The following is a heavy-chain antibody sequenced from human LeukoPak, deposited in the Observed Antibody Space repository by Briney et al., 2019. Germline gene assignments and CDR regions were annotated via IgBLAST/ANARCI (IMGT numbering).Heavy chain of an antibody. Sequence: GASVKVSFKVSGYTLTELSMHWVRQAPGKGLEWMVGFDPEDGETIYAQKFQGRVTMTEDTSTDTAYMELSSLRSEDTAVYYCATQQSLLEPRFDYWGQGTLVTVSS. CDR2: FDPEDGET. V-gene: IGHV1-24*01. CDR1: GYTLTELS. CDR3: ATQQSLLEPRFDY. D-gene: IGHD1-1*01. J-gene: IGHJ4*02.